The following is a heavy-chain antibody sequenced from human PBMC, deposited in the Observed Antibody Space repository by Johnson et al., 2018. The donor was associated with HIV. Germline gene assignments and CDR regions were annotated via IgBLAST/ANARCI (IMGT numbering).Heavy chain of an antibody. CDR3: AKGLGRAAAGTRNAFDI. CDR1: GFTFDDYA. CDR2: ISWNSGSI. Sequence: VQLVESGGGLIQPGGSLRLSCAASGFTFDDYAMHWVRQAPGKGLEWVSGISWNSGSIGYADSVKGRFTISRDNSKNTLYLQMNSLRAEDTAVYYCAKGLGRAAAGTRNAFDIWGQGTMVTVSS. D-gene: IGHD6-13*01. V-gene: IGHV3-9*01. J-gene: IGHJ3*02.